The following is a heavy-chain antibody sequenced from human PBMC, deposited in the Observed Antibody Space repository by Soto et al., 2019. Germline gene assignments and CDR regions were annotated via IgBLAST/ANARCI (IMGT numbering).Heavy chain of an antibody. Sequence: GASVKVSCKASGYTFTGYYMHWVRQAPGQGLEWMGWINPNSGGTNYAQKFQGWVTMTRDTSISTAYMELSRLRSDDTAVYYCARDLDSYDSSGFLPYSGQGTRVRVYS. CDR1: GYTFTGYY. D-gene: IGHD3-22*01. CDR2: INPNSGGT. CDR3: ARDLDSYDSSGFLPY. J-gene: IGHJ4*02. V-gene: IGHV1-2*04.